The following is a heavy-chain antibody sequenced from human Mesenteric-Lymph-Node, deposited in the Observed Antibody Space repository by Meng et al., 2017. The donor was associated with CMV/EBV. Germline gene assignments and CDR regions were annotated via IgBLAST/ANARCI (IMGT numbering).Heavy chain of an antibody. J-gene: IGHJ4*02. CDR2: ISTGGTI. CDR1: GFTINSYN. V-gene: IGHV3-69-1*01. Sequence: GESLKISCAASGFTINSYNMNWVRQAPGKGLEWVSYISTGGTIYYADSVTGRFTISRDSAKNTLYVKMNSLRAEDTAVYYCARAPGRSPYLYYFDSWGQGTLVTVSS. CDR3: ARAPGRSPYLYYFDS. D-gene: IGHD1-26*01.